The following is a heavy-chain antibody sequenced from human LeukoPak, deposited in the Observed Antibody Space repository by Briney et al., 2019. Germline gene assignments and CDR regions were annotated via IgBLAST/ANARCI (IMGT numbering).Heavy chain of an antibody. V-gene: IGHV3-23*01. Sequence: PGRSLRLSCGASGFTFSTYAMSWVRQPPGKGLEWVASISGRGELTYYTDSVRGRFTISRDNSRSTLYLQMNFLRTDDTAVYYCVKDRPNYYGSEGHYYRQNGDSWGQGTLVTVSS. CDR3: VKDRPNYYGSEGHYYRQNGDS. J-gene: IGHJ5*01. D-gene: IGHD3-22*01. CDR2: ISGRGELT. CDR1: GFTFSTYA.